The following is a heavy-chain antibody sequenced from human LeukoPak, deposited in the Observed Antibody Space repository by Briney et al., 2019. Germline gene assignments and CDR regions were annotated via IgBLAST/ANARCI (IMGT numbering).Heavy chain of an antibody. Sequence: PSETLSLTCTVSGGSISSYYWSWIRQPPGKGLEWIGYIYYSGSTNYNPSLKSRVTISVDTSKNQFSLKLSSVTAADTAVYYCARGGRSSSWSEGLSDYWGQGTLVTVSS. CDR2: IYYSGST. CDR1: GGSISSYY. J-gene: IGHJ4*02. D-gene: IGHD6-13*01. V-gene: IGHV4-59*01. CDR3: ARGGRSSSWSEGLSDY.